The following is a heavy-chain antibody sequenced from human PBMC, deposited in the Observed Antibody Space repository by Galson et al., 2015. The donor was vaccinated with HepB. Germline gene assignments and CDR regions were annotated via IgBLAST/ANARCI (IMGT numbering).Heavy chain of an antibody. V-gene: IGHV3-23*01. CDR3: AGYYDYP. CDR2: ISGPGDNT. Sequence: SLRLSCAASGFTFTNYAINWVRQAPGKGLEWVSTISGPGDNTYYADSVKGRFTISRDNSKSTVYLQMSGLTAEDTAVYYCAGYYDYPWGQGTLVTVSS. J-gene: IGHJ5*02. CDR1: GFTFTNYA. D-gene: IGHD3-3*01.